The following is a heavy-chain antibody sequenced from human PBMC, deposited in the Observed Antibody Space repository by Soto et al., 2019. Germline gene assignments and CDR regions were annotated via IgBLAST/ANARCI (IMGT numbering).Heavy chain of an antibody. V-gene: IGHV1-69*06. CDR2: IIPSYDRT. D-gene: IGHD5-12*01. J-gene: IGHJ4*02. CDR3: ARHPTNVYDDDTFDY. CDR1: GDAFKSYA. Sequence: QVLLLQSGSEVKKAGSSVKVSCKASGDAFKSYAIHWVRQAPGQGLEYMGRIIPSYDRTKYAQKFQGRVTLNAYMYTSTVYMELRSLRSEDTAVYYCARHPTNVYDDDTFDYWGQGTKVIVSS.